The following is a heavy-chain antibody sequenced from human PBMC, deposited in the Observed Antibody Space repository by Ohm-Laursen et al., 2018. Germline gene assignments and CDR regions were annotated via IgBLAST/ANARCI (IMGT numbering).Heavy chain of an antibody. D-gene: IGHD5-12*01. CDR3: ARYYCGYDGCWFDL. CDR1: GYTFNSYG. CDR2: INAYNGDT. J-gene: IGHJ5*02. Sequence: ASVKVSCKSSGYTFNSYGISWVRQAPGQGLEWMGWINAYNGDTTYAQKLQGRVTLTTDTSTGTAYMELTSLTSDDTAMYYCARYYCGYDGCWFDLWGQGTLVTVSS. V-gene: IGHV1-18*01.